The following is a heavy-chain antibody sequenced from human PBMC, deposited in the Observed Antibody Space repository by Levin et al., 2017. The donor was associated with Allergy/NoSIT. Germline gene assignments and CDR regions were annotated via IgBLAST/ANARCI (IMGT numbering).Heavy chain of an antibody. D-gene: IGHD4-23*01. CDR3: ARDPLIAPRWFDV. V-gene: IGHV4-4*07. CDR2: LQIGGNI. CDR1: GGSMSDHH. Sequence: SETLSLTCTVSGGSMSDHHWSWIRQSAGKGLEWIGRLQIGGNINYNPSLRSRVTMSVDTSTNQFFLKLNSVTAADTAVYFCARDPLIAPRWFDVWGRGTLVTVAS. J-gene: IGHJ2*01.